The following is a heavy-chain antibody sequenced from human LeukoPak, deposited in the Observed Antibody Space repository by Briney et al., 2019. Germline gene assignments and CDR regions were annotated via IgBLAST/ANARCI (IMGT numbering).Heavy chain of an antibody. Sequence: SETLSLTCTVSGGSISSYYWSWIRQPAGKGLEWIGRIYTSGSTNYNPSLKSRVTMSVDTSKNQFSLKLSSVTAADTAVYYCAGALGYCSSTSCYTRNWFDHWGQGTLVTVSS. CDR3: AGALGYCSSTSCYTRNWFDH. CDR2: IYTSGST. V-gene: IGHV4-4*07. D-gene: IGHD2-2*02. CDR1: GGSISSYY. J-gene: IGHJ5*02.